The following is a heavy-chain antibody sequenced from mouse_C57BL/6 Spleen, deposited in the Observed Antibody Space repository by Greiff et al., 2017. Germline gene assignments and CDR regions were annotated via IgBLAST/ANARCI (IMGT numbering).Heavy chain of an antibody. D-gene: IGHD1-1*01. Sequence: VQLQQSGPELVKPGASVKMSCKASGYTFTDYYMHWVKQKPGKGLEWIGEIYPGSGNTYYNEKFKGKATLTADTSSSTAYMQLSSLTSEDSAVYFCAFSYSYWYFEVWGTGTTVTVSS. CDR3: FSYSYWYFEV. CDR1: YTFTDYYM. V-gene: IGHV1-83*01. CDR2: YPGSGNTY. J-gene: IGHJ1*03.